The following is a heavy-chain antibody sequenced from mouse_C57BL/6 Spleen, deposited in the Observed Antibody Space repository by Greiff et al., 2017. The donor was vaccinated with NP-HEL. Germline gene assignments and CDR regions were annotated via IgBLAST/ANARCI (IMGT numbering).Heavy chain of an antibody. CDR3: ARSLRLNYFDY. CDR1: GYTFTSYW. J-gene: IGHJ2*01. V-gene: IGHV1-53*01. Sequence: VKLQQPGTELVKPGASVKLSCKASGYTFTSYWMHWVKQRPGQGLEWIGNINPSNGGTNYNEKFKSKATLTVDKSSSTAYMQLISLTSADSAFYYCARSLRLNYFDYWGQGPTLTVSS. D-gene: IGHD2-4*01. CDR2: INPSNGGT.